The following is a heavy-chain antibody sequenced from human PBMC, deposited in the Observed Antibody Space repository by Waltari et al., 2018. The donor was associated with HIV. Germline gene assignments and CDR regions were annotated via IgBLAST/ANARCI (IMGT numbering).Heavy chain of an antibody. CDR2: MSGYNGNT. CDR3: ARVPTGGVAVYYYMDV. CDR1: GYIFTTYG. J-gene: IGHJ6*03. D-gene: IGHD2-8*02. Sequence: QVQLVQSGAEVKKPGASVKVSCKASGYIFTTYGISWGRQAPGQGLEWMGWMSGYNGNTNYAQKFQGIVSMTTDTATSTAYMELRRLRSDDTAVYYCARVPTGGVAVYYYMDVWGKGTTVTVSS. V-gene: IGHV1-18*01.